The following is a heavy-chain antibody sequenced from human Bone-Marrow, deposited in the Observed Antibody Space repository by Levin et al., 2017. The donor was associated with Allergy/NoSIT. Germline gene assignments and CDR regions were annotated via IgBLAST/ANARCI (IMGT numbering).Heavy chain of an antibody. CDR2: VHYSGNT. V-gene: IGHV4-59*08. Sequence: SQTLSLTCTVSGGSITSHYWSWIRQPPGKGLEWLGCVHYSGNTLYNPPLKSRVTISVDTSKKEFSLRLTSVTAADTAVYYCTRTSNSGGYWGQGTLVTVSS. CDR1: GGSITSHY. D-gene: IGHD4-11*01. J-gene: IGHJ4*02. CDR3: TRTSNSGGY.